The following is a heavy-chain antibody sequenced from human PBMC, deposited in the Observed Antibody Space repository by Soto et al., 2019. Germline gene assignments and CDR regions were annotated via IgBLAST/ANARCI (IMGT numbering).Heavy chain of an antibody. V-gene: IGHV4-59*01. CDR2: ISYSGST. Sequence: SETLSLTCTVSGGSISPDYWSWIRQPPGKGLEWIGYISYSGSTNYNPSLKSRVTISVDTSKNQFSLKLSSVTTADTAVYYCARTSRGYCFDYWGQGILVTVSS. CDR1: GGSISPDY. CDR3: ARTSRGYCFDY. D-gene: IGHD3-10*01. J-gene: IGHJ4*02.